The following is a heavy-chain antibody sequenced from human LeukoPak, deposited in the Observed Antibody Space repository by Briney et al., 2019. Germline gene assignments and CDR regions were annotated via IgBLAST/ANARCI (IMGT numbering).Heavy chain of an antibody. CDR2: IYPGDSDT. CDR1: GYSFTSYW. Sequence: GESLKISCKGSGYSFTSYWIGWVRQMPGKGLEWKGIIYPGDSDTRYSPSFQGQVTISADKSISTAYLQWSSLKASDTAMYYCATVLLWFGELSGFDYWGQGTLVTVSS. D-gene: IGHD3-10*01. J-gene: IGHJ4*02. CDR3: ATVLLWFGELSGFDY. V-gene: IGHV5-51*01.